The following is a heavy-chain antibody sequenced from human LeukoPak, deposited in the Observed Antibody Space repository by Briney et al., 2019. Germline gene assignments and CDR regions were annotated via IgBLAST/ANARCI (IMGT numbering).Heavy chain of an antibody. Sequence: GGSLRLSCAASGFTFSSYSMNWVRQAPGKGLEWVSSISSSSSYIYYADSVKGRFTISRDNAKNSLYLQMNSLRAEDTAVYYCARDLVVTATPNDAFDIWGQGTVVTVSS. CDR1: GFTFSSYS. D-gene: IGHD2-21*02. J-gene: IGHJ3*02. V-gene: IGHV3-21*01. CDR3: ARDLVVTATPNDAFDI. CDR2: ISSSSSYI.